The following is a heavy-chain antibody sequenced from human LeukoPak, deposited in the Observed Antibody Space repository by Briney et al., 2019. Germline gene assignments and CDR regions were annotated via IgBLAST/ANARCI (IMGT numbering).Heavy chain of an antibody. D-gene: IGHD1-26*01. J-gene: IGHJ4*02. Sequence: SETLSLTCAVYGGSFSGYYWSWIRQPPGKGLEWTGEINHSGSTNYNPSLKSRVTISVDTSKNQFSLKLSSVTAADTAVYYCASARVGAAFDYWGQGTLVTVSS. CDR3: ASARVGAAFDY. CDR2: INHSGST. V-gene: IGHV4-34*01. CDR1: GGSFSGYY.